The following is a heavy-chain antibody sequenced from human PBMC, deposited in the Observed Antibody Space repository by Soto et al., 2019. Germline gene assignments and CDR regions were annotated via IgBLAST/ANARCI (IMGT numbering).Heavy chain of an antibody. V-gene: IGHV1-69*01. D-gene: IGHD3-16*01. CDR3: ARTLNFHVPKRGRGFVP. CDR2: IIPIFGTV. J-gene: IGHJ5*02. Sequence: QEQLVQSGAEVKKPGSSVKVSCKASGGTFRSYAISWVRQAPGQGLEWMGGIIPIFGTVNYAQKFQGRVTITADESTGTVYMELSSLKSEDTAVYYCARTLNFHVPKRGRGFVPWGQGPLVTVSS. CDR1: GGTFRSYA.